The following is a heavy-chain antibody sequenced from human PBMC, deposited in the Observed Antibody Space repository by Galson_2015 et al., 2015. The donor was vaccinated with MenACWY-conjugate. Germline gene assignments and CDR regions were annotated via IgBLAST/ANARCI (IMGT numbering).Heavy chain of an antibody. Sequence: QSGAEVKKPGESLPISCKGSGYSFTNYWIGWVRQMPGKGLEWMGLINPGLVNPGDSNIRYSPSFQGQVTISADESISTAYLQWSSLKASDTAMYYCARHPPGGRGMDVWGRGTTVTVSS. D-gene: IGHD2-15*01. CDR3: ARHPPGGRGMDV. CDR2: INPGLVNPGDSNI. V-gene: IGHV5-51*01. CDR1: GYSFTNYW. J-gene: IGHJ6*02.